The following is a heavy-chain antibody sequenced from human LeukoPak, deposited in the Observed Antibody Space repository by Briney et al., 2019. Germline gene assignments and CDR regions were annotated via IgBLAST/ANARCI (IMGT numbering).Heavy chain of an antibody. CDR2: INAGNGNT. D-gene: IGHD6-13*01. J-gene: IGHJ3*02. V-gene: IGHV1-3*03. CDR3: ARDVRYSSSWYAFDI. Sequence: ASVKVSCKASGYTFTSYGISWVRQAPGQGLEWMGWINAGNGNTKYSQEFQGRVTITRDTSASTAYMELSSLRSEDMAVYYCARDVRYSSSWYAFDIWGQGTMVTVSS. CDR1: GYTFTSYG.